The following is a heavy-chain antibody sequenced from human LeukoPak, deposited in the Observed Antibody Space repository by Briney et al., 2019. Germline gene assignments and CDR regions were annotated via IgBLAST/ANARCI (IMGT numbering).Heavy chain of an antibody. CDR1: GYTFTSYG. J-gene: IGHJ6*02. CDR2: INAGNGNT. V-gene: IGHV1-3*01. CDR3: ARDSGRYYYYGMDV. D-gene: IGHD1-26*01. Sequence: GSVKVSCKASGYTFTSYGISWVRQAPGQGLEWMGWINAGNGNTKYSQKFQGRVTITRDTSASTAYMELSSLRSEDTAVYYCARDSGRYYYYGMDVWGQGTTVTVSS.